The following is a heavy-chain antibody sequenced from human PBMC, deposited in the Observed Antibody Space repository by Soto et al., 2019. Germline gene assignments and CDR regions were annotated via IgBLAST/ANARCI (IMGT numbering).Heavy chain of an antibody. V-gene: IGHV1-2*02. D-gene: IGHD3-3*01. Sequence: ASVKVSCKASGYTFTGYHMHWVRQAPGQGLEWMGWINPNSGGTKYAQKFQGRVTMTRDTSISTAYMELSRLRNDDTAVYYCARGGTSGVAIDGWFDPWGQGTLVTVSS. CDR1: GYTFTGYH. CDR2: INPNSGGT. J-gene: IGHJ5*02. CDR3: ARGGTSGVAIDGWFDP.